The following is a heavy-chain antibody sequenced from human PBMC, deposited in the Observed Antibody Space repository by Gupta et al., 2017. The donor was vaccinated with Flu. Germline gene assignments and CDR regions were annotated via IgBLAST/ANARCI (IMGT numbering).Heavy chain of an antibody. D-gene: IGHD2-21*02. CDR3: TRVAGGTAVSNLFYMDV. J-gene: IGHJ6*03. Sequence: KGLGWIGQVGRKQNRHATTYGESVKGRFTITRDDSQNTTYLKMNSLKTGDTAVYYCTRVAGGTAVSNLFYMDVWGKGTTVTVSS. CDR2: VGRKQNRHAT. V-gene: IGHV3-73*01.